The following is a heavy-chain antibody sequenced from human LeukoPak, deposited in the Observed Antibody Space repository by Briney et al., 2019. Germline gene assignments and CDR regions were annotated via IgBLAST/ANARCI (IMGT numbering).Heavy chain of an antibody. Sequence: PSGTLSLTCAVSGGSISSSNWWSWVRPPPGKGLEWIGEIYHSGSTNYNPSLQSRVSISMDTSKNQFSLKLNSVTAADTGVYYCARDGGWVLVTEIEYWGQGVLATVSS. CDR2: IYHSGST. J-gene: IGHJ4*02. CDR1: GGSISSSNW. CDR3: ARDGGWVLVTEIEY. D-gene: IGHD2-15*01. V-gene: IGHV4-4*02.